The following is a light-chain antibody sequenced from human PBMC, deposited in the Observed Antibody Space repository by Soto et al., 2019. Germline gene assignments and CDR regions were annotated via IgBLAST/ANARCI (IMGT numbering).Light chain of an antibody. V-gene: IGKV1-39*01. J-gene: IGKJ2*01. CDR2: AAS. CDR1: QSIRSY. CDR3: HQTYSIPYT. Sequence: DIRMTQSPFSLSASVGDRVTITCRASQSIRSYLNWSQQKPGKAPKLLIYAASSLQSGVTSRFSGSGSGTDFTLTISSLQPEDFATYYCHQTYSIPYTFGQGTKLEIK.